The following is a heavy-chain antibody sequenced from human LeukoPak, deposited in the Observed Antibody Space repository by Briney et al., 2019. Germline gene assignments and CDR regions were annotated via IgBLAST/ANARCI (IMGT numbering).Heavy chain of an antibody. CDR3: ARYDSRGSASTKFDY. Sequence: SETLSLTCAVSGYTLGRNYYWGWIRQPPGKGLEWIGRVYGRGSTSYNPSLMNRVTMSVDTSRNHFSLQLTSVTAADTAVYYCARYDSRGSASTKFDYWGPGILVTISS. CDR1: GYTLGRNYY. CDR2: VYGRGST. V-gene: IGHV4-38-2*01. J-gene: IGHJ4*02. D-gene: IGHD3-16*01.